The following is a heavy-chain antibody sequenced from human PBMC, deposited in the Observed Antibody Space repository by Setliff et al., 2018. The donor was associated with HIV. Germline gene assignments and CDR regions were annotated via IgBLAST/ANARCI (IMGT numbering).Heavy chain of an antibody. J-gene: IGHJ4*02. CDR2: INTSGTT. CDR3: VTGPGGPVGRDPPNGY. V-gene: IGHV4-61*02. D-gene: IGHD2-8*01. CDR1: GGSISSATYY. Sequence: SETLSLTCSVSGGSISSATYYWNWIRQPAGKALECIGRINTSGTTIYNPSLKSRVIISLDTSRSQFSLTLKSVTAADSAIYYCVTGPGGPVGRDPPNGYWGQGTLVTVSS.